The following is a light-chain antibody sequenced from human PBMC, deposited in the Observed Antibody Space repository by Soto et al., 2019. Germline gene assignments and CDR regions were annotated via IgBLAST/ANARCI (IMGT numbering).Light chain of an antibody. CDR2: AVS. V-gene: IGKV1-39*01. Sequence: DIQMTQSPSSLSASVGDRVTITCRASQSISSYLNWYQHKPGKAPNLLIYAVSSLQSGVPSRFSGSGSXTDFTLTISNLQPGDXXXXXXQQSYNTVMYTFGQGTKLEIK. CDR3: QQSYNTVMYT. CDR1: QSISSY. J-gene: IGKJ2*01.